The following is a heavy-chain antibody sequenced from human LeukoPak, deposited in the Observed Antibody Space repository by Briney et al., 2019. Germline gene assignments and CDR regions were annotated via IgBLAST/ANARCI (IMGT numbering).Heavy chain of an antibody. CDR1: GFTFSSYW. CDR2: VKGDGSFT. Sequence: GGSLRLSCAASGFTFSSYWMHWVRQAPGKGLVWVSRVKGDGSFTNYADSVYGRFTISRDNAKNTLYLHMHSLRAEDTAVYYCVRDGGDFNFDYWGQGNLVTVSS. D-gene: IGHD2-21*02. CDR3: VRDGGDFNFDY. V-gene: IGHV3-74*01. J-gene: IGHJ4*02.